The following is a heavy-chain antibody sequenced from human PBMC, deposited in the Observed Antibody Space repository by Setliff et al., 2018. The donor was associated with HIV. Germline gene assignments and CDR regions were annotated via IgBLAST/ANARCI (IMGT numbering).Heavy chain of an antibody. CDR1: GFTFSSYG. J-gene: IGHJ4*02. Sequence: GGSLRLSCAASGFTFSSYGMHWVRQAPGKGLEWVAVIWYDGSNKYYADSVKGRFTISRDNSKNTLYLQMNSLRAEDTAVYYCARDQERFLEWLLSADYWGQGTLVTVSS. CDR3: ARDQERFLEWLLSADY. V-gene: IGHV3-33*01. D-gene: IGHD3-3*01. CDR2: IWYDGSNK.